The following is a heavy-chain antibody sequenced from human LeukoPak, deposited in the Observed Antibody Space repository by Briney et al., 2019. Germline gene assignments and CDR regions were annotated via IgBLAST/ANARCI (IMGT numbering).Heavy chain of an antibody. J-gene: IGHJ4*02. D-gene: IGHD6-13*01. CDR3: ARGGSRVLY. Sequence: SETLSLTCAVYGGSFSGYYCSWIRQPPGKGLEWIGEINHSGSTNYNPPLKSRVTISADTSKNQLSLKLSSVIAADTAGHYCARGGSRVLYWGQGTLVTVSS. CDR1: GGSFSGYY. CDR2: INHSGST. V-gene: IGHV4-34*01.